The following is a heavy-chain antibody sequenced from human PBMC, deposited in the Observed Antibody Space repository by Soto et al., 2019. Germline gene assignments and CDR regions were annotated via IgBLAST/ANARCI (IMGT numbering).Heavy chain of an antibody. V-gene: IGHV4-34*01. CDR2: IDPSGST. D-gene: IGHD1-20*01. CDR1: GGSFRGYY. J-gene: IGHJ4*02. Sequence: QVQLQQWGTGLLKPSETLSLTCAFSGGSFRGYYLTWIRQPPVKGLEWIGEIDPSGSTNYTPSLKRRVTISVDTSKSLFSLKLASVTAADTAVYSCARVAYTYTYRGREYWGPGKLVTVSS. CDR3: ARVAYTYTYRGREY.